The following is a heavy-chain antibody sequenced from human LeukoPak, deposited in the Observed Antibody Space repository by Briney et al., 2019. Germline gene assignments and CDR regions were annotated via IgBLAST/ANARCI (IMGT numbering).Heavy chain of an antibody. CDR2: IRSKAYGGTT. J-gene: IGHJ3*02. CDR3: TRGYCSGGSCFRAFDI. D-gene: IGHD2-15*01. CDR1: GFTFGDYA. V-gene: IGHV3-49*04. Sequence: GGSLRLSCTTSGFTFGDYAMSWVRQAPGKGLEWVGFIRSKAYGGTTEYAASVKGRFTISRDDSKSIAHLEMNSLKTEDTAEYSCTRGYCSGGSCFRAFDIWGQGTMVTVSS.